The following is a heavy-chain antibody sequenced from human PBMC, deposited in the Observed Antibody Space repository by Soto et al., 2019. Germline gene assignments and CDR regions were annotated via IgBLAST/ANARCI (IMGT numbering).Heavy chain of an antibody. D-gene: IGHD2-21*01. CDR2: ISGSGGST. Sequence: PGGSLRLSCAASGFTFSSYAMSFVRQSPGKWREWVSAISGSGGSTYYADSVKGRFTISRDNSKNTLYLQMNSLRAEDTAVYYCAKSHTSIVGGNWFDPWGQGTLVTVSS. CDR3: AKSHTSIVGGNWFDP. J-gene: IGHJ5*02. V-gene: IGHV3-23*01. CDR1: GFTFSSYA.